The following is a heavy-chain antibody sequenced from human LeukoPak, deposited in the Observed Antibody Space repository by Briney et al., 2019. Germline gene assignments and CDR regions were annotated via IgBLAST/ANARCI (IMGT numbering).Heavy chain of an antibody. CDR3: ARHVGNSGSGSYLTYFDY. CDR2: IYYSGST. D-gene: IGHD3-10*01. J-gene: IGHJ4*02. Sequence: KPSETLSLTCTVSGGSISSYYWSWIRQPPGKGLEWIWHIYYSGSTHYNPSLKSRVTISVDTSKNQFSLKLSSVTAADTAVYYCARHVGNSGSGSYLTYFDYWGQGTLVTVSS. V-gene: IGHV4-59*08. CDR1: GGSISSYY.